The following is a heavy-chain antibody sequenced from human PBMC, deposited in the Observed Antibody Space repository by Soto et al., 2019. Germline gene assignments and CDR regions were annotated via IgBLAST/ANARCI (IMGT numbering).Heavy chain of an antibody. CDR2: IYYSGST. V-gene: IGHV4-31*03. CDR1: GGSISSGEYS. J-gene: IGHJ5*02. D-gene: IGHD3-3*01. Sequence: HVQLQESGPGLVKPSHTLSLTCTVSGGSISSGEYSWSWLRRHPWKGLECIGYIYYSGSTYNNPSLTSRVTISVDTSKNQSSQSLSSETDAHRAVYYGARCWSGSRHRFDPWGQGTLVTVSS. CDR3: ARCWSGSRHRFDP.